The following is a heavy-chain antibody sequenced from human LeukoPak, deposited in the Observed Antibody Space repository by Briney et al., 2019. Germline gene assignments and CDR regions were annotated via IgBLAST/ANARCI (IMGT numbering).Heavy chain of an antibody. CDR2: IYYSGST. V-gene: IGHV4-39*01. CDR1: GGSISSSSYY. J-gene: IGHJ4*02. Sequence: NPSETLSLTCTVSGGSISSSSYYWCWIRQPPGKGLEWIGSIYYSGSTYYNPSLKSRVTISVDTSKNQFSLKLSSVTAADTAVYYCARRRYYYDSSGPTRAYFDYWGQGTLVTVSS. CDR3: ARRRYYYDSSGPTRAYFDY. D-gene: IGHD3-22*01.